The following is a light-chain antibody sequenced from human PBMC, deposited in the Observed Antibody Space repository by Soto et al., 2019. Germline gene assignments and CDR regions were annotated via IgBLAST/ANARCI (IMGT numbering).Light chain of an antibody. V-gene: IGLV2-14*01. Sequence: QSALTQPASVSGSPGQSSTISCTGTSNDIGANGYVSWDQHHPGQAPKILIYEAANRPSGVSHRFSGSKSGNTASLTISGLQAEDEADYFCTSYTSTSTLVFGGATQLPVL. CDR1: SNDIGANGY. CDR3: TSYTSTSTLV. CDR2: EAA. J-gene: IGLJ2*01.